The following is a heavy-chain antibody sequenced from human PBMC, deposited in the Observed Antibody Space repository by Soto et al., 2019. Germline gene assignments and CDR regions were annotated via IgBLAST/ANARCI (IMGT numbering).Heavy chain of an antibody. CDR2: INPRSGDT. CDR1: GYTFIGYY. Sequence: QVQLVQSGAEVKKPGASVKVSCKASGYTFIGYYIHWVRQAPGQGLEWMGRINPRSGDTTYAQKFQGRLTMTTDTSTSTALMELRSLRSEETAVSYVGPCGMGATPLWCFDPWGQGSLVTVSS. D-gene: IGHD1-26*01. J-gene: IGHJ5*02. V-gene: IGHV1-2*06. CDR3: GPCGMGATPLWCFDP.